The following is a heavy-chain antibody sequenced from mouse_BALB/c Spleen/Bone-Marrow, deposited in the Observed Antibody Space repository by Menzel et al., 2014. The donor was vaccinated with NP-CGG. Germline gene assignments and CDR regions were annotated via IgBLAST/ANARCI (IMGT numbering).Heavy chain of an antibody. V-gene: IGHV1-61*01. D-gene: IGHD4-1*01. Sequence: QXQLQQSGAELVRPGASVKLSCKASGYSFTSXWXNWVXQRPXXGLEWIXXIHPSDSETRLNQKFKDKATLTVDKSSSTAYMQLSSPTSEDSAVYYCARRERTGMNYWGQGTTLTVSS. CDR1: GYSFTSXW. CDR3: ARRERTGMNY. J-gene: IGHJ2*01. CDR2: IHPSDSET.